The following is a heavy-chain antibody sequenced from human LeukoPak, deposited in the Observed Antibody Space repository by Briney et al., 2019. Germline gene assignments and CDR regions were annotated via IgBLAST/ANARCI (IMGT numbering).Heavy chain of an antibody. Sequence: SVKVSCKASGYTFTGYYMHWVRQAPGQGLEWMGGIIPIFGTANYAQKFQGRVTITADESTSTAYMELSSLRSEDTAVYYCAVTYYYDSSGYSLRYWGQGTLVTVSS. V-gene: IGHV1-69*13. CDR1: GYTFTGYY. J-gene: IGHJ4*02. CDR3: AVTYYYDSSGYSLRY. D-gene: IGHD3-22*01. CDR2: IIPIFGTA.